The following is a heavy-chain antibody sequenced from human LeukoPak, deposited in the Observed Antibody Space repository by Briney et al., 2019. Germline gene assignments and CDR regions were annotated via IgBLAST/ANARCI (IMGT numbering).Heavy chain of an antibody. CDR3: ANPPEGIMITSGGVIPY. J-gene: IGHJ4*02. D-gene: IGHD3-16*01. CDR2: ISGSGGST. V-gene: IGHV3-23*01. Sequence: GGSLRLSCAASGFTFSSYAMSWVRQAPGKGLEWVSAISGSGGSTYYADSVKGRFTISRDNSKNTLYLQMNSLRAEDTAVYYCANPPEGIMITSGGVIPYWGQGTLVTVSS. CDR1: GFTFSSYA.